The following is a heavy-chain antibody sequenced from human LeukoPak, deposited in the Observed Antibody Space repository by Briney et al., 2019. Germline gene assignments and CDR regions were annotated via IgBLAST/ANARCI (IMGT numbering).Heavy chain of an antibody. Sequence: SETLSLTCTVSGGSVSSGSYYWSWIRQPPGKGLEWIGNIYYSGSTNYNPSLKSRVTISVDTSKNQFSLKLSSVTAADTAVYYCARDPLYYYDSSGYPYGMDVWGKGTTVTVSS. CDR1: GGSVSSGSYY. CDR2: IYYSGST. D-gene: IGHD3-22*01. V-gene: IGHV4-61*01. J-gene: IGHJ6*04. CDR3: ARDPLYYYDSSGYPYGMDV.